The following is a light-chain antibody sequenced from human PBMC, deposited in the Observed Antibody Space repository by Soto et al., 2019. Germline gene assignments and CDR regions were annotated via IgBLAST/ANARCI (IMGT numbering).Light chain of an antibody. CDR1: QSISNY. CDR3: EQSYSTRWT. V-gene: IGKV1-39*01. Sequence: DIQMTQSPYSLSASVGDRVTITCRASQSISNYLNWYQQKPGKAPKLLIYGASSLQSGVPSRFSGSGSGTDFTLTIISLQPEDFATYYCEQSYSTRWTFGQGTKVELK. J-gene: IGKJ1*01. CDR2: GAS.